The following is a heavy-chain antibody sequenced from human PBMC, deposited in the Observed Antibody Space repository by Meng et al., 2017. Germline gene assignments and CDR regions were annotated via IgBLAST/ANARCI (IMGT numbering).Heavy chain of an antibody. V-gene: IGHV3-21*01. CDR1: GFSFSSHS. D-gene: IGHD3-22*01. J-gene: IGHJ4*02. CDR3: AGGDSSGYYPIDY. Sequence: GGSLRLSCAASGFSFSSHSMNWVRQAPGKGLEWVSLMSSSGSYIYYADSVKGRFTISRDNAKKSLYLQMNSLRAEDTSIYYCAGGDSSGYYPIDYWGQGTPVTVSS. CDR2: MSSSGSYI.